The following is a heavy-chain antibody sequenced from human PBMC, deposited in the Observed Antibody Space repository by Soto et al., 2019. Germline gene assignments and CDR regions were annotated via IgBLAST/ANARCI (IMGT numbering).Heavy chain of an antibody. Sequence: QVQLQESGPGLVKPSQTLSLTCSVSGGSISSDDYYWSWIRQPPGKGLEWIGHIFYTGNTYYSPSLDSRLTMSIDTSMNRFFLKVTSVTAADTAVYYCARTRFVSYYYSNTYYADYWGQGTLLTVSS. CDR3: ARTRFVSYYYSNTYYADY. CDR2: IFYTGNT. J-gene: IGHJ4*02. D-gene: IGHD3-22*01. CDR1: GGSISSDDYY. V-gene: IGHV4-30-4*01.